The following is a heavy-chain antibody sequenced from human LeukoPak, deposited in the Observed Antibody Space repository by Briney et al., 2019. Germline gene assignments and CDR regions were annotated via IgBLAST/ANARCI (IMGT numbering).Heavy chain of an antibody. V-gene: IGHV4-59*01. Sequence: SETLSLTCTVSGGSISSYYWSWIRQPPGKGLEWIGYIYYSGSTNYNPSLKSRVTISVDTSKNQFSLKLSSVTAADTAVYYCARVPEGLVTEDAFDIWGQGTLVTVSS. J-gene: IGHJ4*02. D-gene: IGHD3/OR15-3a*01. CDR3: ARVPEGLVTEDAFDI. CDR2: IYYSGST. CDR1: GGSISSYY.